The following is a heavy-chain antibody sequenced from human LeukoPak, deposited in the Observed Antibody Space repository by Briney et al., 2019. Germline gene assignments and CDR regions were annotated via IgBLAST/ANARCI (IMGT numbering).Heavy chain of an antibody. CDR3: ARAADSSGYLLAYFDY. J-gene: IGHJ4*02. CDR2: IRYDGSNK. Sequence: GGSLRLSCAASGFTFSSYVMHWVRQAPGKGLEWVAFIRYDGSNKYYSDSVKGRFTISRDNAKNSLYLQMNSLRAEDTAVYYCARAADSSGYLLAYFDYWGQGTLVTVSS. CDR1: GFTFSSYV. D-gene: IGHD3-22*01. V-gene: IGHV3-30*02.